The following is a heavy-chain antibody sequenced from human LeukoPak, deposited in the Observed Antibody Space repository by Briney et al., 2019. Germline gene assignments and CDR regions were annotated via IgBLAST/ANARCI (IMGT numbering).Heavy chain of an antibody. V-gene: IGHV3-30*02. CDR1: GFTFSDYH. Sequence: PGGSLRLSCVVSGFTFSDYHMNWVRQAPGKGLEWVAFIRYDGSNKYYADSVKGRFTISRDNSKNTLYLQMNSLRAEDTAVYYCAPPGAYSSSGGDYWGQGTLVAVSS. CDR2: IRYDGSNK. D-gene: IGHD6-13*01. CDR3: APPGAYSSSGGDY. J-gene: IGHJ4*02.